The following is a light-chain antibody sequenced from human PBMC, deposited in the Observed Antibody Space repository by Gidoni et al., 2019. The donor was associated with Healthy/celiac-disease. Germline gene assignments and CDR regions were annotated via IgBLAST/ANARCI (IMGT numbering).Light chain of an antibody. J-gene: IGLJ2*01. Sequence: SYELTQPPSVSVSPGQTASITCSGDKLGDKYACLYQQKPGQSPVLVISQDSKRPSGIPDRFSGSNSGNTATLTISGTQAIDEADYYCQAWDSSNVVFGGGTKLTVL. CDR3: QAWDSSNVV. V-gene: IGLV3-1*01. CDR1: KLGDKY. CDR2: QDS.